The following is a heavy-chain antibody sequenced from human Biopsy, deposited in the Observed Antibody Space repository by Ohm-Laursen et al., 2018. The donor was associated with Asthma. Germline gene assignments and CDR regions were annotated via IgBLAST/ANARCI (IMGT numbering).Heavy chain of an antibody. V-gene: IGHV3-7*01. CDR2: IKKDGSEK. CDR1: GFDFDDFA. CDR3: ARGGYCTSPTCPWGRYATDV. Sequence: SLRLSCAASGFDFDDFAMHWVRQAPGKGLEWVANIKKDGSEKYYVDSVKGRFTISRDNAKNSLYLHMNSLRAEDTAVYYCARGGYCTSPTCPWGRYATDVWGQGTTVTVSS. J-gene: IGHJ6*02. D-gene: IGHD2-2*01.